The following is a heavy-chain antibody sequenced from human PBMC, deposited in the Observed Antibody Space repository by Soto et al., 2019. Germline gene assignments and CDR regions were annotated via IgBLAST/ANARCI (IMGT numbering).Heavy chain of an antibody. V-gene: IGHV3-64D*06. CDR1: GFTFSRYT. D-gene: IGHD6-6*01. Sequence: ESGGDLVQPGGSLRLSCSASGFTFSRYTMHWVRQAPGKGLEYVSAISSNAGSTYYADSVKGRFTISRDNSKNTLYLRMTSVRAEDTAVYYCVKDGLGVAARLYYFDYWGQGTLVTVSS. CDR2: ISSNAGST. J-gene: IGHJ4*02. CDR3: VKDGLGVAARLYYFDY.